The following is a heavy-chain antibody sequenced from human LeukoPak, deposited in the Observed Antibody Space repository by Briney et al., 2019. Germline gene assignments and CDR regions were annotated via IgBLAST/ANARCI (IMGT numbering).Heavy chain of an antibody. CDR1: GYTFTGYY. D-gene: IGHD6-19*01. CDR2: MNPNSGNT. V-gene: IGHV1-8*02. J-gene: IGHJ6*03. CDR3: ARGLRASSGWFHNYYYYYMDV. Sequence: ASMKVSCKASGYTFTGYYMHWVRQAPGQGLEWMGWMNPNSGNTGYAQKFQGRVTMTRNTSISTAYMELSSLRSEDTAVYYCARGLRASSGWFHNYYYYYMDVWGKGTTVTVSS.